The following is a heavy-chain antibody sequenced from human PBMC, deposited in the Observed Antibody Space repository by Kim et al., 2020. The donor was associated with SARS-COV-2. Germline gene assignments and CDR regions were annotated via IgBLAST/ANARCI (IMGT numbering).Heavy chain of an antibody. CDR3: ARDLTPIVVVPAAKVWFDP. J-gene: IGHJ5*02. Sequence: SVKVSCKASGGTFSSYAISWVRQAPGQGLEWMGGIIPIFGTANYAQKFQGRVTITADESTSTAYMELSSLRSEDTAVYYCARDLTPIVVVPAAKVWFDPWGQGTLVTVSS. CDR2: IIPIFGTA. CDR1: GGTFSSYA. V-gene: IGHV1-69*13. D-gene: IGHD2-2*01.